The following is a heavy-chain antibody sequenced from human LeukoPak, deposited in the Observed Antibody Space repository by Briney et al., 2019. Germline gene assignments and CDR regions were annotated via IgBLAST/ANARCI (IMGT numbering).Heavy chain of an antibody. CDR2: INQSGST. D-gene: IGHD2-8*02. CDR3: ARSVVGSTGYYYYYMDV. V-gene: IGHV4-34*01. J-gene: IGHJ6*03. Sequence: SETLSLTCAVYGGSFSGYYWSWVRQPPGKGLEWIGEINQSGSTNNNPSLKSRVTISVDTSKNQFSLKLSSVTAADTAVYYCARSVVGSTGYYYYYMDVWGKGTTVTVSS. CDR1: GGSFSGYY.